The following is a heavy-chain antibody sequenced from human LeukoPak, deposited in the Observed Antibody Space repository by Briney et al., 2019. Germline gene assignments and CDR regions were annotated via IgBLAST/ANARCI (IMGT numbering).Heavy chain of an antibody. J-gene: IGHJ3*02. Sequence: GASVKVSCKASGYTFTSYYMHWVRQAPGQGLEWMGIINPSGGSTSYAQKFQGRVTMTRDTSTSTAYMELSSLRSEDTAVYYCARSSGASITMIVVVITPAFDIWGQGTMVTVPS. CDR3: ARSSGASITMIVVVITPAFDI. V-gene: IGHV1-46*01. CDR1: GYTFTSYY. CDR2: INPSGGST. D-gene: IGHD3-22*01.